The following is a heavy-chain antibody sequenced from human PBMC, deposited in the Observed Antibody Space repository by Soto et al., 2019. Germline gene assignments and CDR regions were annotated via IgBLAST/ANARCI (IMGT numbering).Heavy chain of an antibody. D-gene: IGHD3-9*01. J-gene: IGHJ4*02. Sequence: ASVKVSCKASRYTFTSYGISWVRQAPGQGLEWMGWISAYNGNTNYAQKLQGRVTMTTDTSTSTAYMELRSLRSDDTAVYYCAWFDWRNEIDYWGQGTLVTVSS. V-gene: IGHV1-18*01. CDR1: RYTFTSYG. CDR3: AWFDWRNEIDY. CDR2: ISAYNGNT.